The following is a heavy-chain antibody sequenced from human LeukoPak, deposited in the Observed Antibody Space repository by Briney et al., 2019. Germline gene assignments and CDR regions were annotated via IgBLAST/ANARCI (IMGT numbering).Heavy chain of an antibody. J-gene: IGHJ4*02. CDR2: IDPSDSYT. CDR1: GYSFTSYW. Sequence: GESLKISCKGSGYSFTSYWISWVRQMPGKGLEWMGRIDPSDSYTNYSPSFQGHVTISADKSISTAYLQWSSLKASDTAMYHCARRVGASYYYGSGSYNYWGQGTLVTVSS. V-gene: IGHV5-10-1*01. CDR3: ARRVGASYYYGSGSYNY. D-gene: IGHD3-10*01.